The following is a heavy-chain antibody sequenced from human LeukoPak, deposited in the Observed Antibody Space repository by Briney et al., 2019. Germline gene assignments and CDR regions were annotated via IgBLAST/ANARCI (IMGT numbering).Heavy chain of an antibody. CDR2: IYSGGST. Sequence: GGSLRLSCAASGFTVSSNYMSWVRQAPGKGLEWVSVIYSGGSTYYADSVKGRFTISRDNSKNTLYLQMNSLRAEDTAVYYCASNPVRASGSYPIRCFDWYYHYYGMDVWGQGTTVTVSS. CDR1: GFTVSSNY. V-gene: IGHV3-66*01. D-gene: IGHD3-9*01. J-gene: IGHJ6*02. CDR3: ASNPVRASGSYPIRCFDWYYHYYGMDV.